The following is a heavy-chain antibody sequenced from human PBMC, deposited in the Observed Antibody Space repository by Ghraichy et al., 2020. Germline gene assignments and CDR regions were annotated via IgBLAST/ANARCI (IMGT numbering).Heavy chain of an antibody. J-gene: IGHJ4*02. CDR2: INHSGST. Sequence: SQTLSLTCAVYGGSFSSYYWSWIRQPPGKGLNWIGEINHSGSTNYNPSLKSRVTISVDTSRNQFSLKLSSVTAADTAVYYCAKRTTGTTRYFDYWVQGTLVTVSS. CDR1: GGSFSSYY. D-gene: IGHD1-1*01. CDR3: AKRTTGTTRYFDY. V-gene: IGHV4-34*01.